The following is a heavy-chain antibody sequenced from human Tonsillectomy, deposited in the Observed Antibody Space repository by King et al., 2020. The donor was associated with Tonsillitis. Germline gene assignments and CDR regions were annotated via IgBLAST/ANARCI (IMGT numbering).Heavy chain of an antibody. CDR1: GFTFSSYS. V-gene: IGHV3-21*01. D-gene: IGHD4-17*01. J-gene: IGHJ4*02. Sequence: VQLVESGGGLVKPGGSLRLSCAASGFTFSSYSMNWVRQAPGKGLEWVASISSSSSYIYYADSVKGPFTISRDNAKSSLYLQMKSLRAEAPAVYYCASHYGDSGGYWGQGTLVTVSS. CDR2: ISSSSSYI. CDR3: ASHYGDSGGY.